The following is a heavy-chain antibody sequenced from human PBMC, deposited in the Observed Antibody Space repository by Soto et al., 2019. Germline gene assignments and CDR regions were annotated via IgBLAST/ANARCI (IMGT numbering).Heavy chain of an antibody. CDR2: ISYDGSNK. CDR1: GFTFSSYA. CDR3: ARDLDSASPLFGPFDY. J-gene: IGHJ4*02. V-gene: IGHV3-30-3*01. D-gene: IGHD2-21*01. Sequence: LRLSCAASGFTFSSYAMHWVRQAPGKGLEWVAVISYDGSNKYYADSVKGRFTISRDNSKNTLYLQMNSLRAEDTAVYYCARDLDSASPLFGPFDYWGQGTLVTVSS.